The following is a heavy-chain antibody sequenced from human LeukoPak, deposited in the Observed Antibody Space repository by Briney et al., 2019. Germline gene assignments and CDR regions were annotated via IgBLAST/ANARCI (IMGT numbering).Heavy chain of an antibody. CDR1: GFSFTKYG. CDR3: AKDQIGWAPGYVSGPLDQ. V-gene: IGHV3-30*18. D-gene: IGHD6-19*01. Sequence: GGFLRLSCAASGFSFTKYGIHWVRQAPGHGLEWEADISTDGNNEYYANSVKGRFTISRDKSKNTVYLQMTSLRTEDTAVYYCAKDQIGWAPGYVSGPLDQWGQGTLVTVSS. CDR2: ISTDGNNE. J-gene: IGHJ4*02.